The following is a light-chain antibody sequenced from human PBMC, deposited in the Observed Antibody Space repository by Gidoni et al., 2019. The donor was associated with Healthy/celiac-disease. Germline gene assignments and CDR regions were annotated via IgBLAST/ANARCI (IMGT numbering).Light chain of an antibody. J-gene: IGLJ1*01. CDR3: GSYTTSSTPGCV. CDR2: GVT. CDR1: SSDLGGYTY. V-gene: IGLV2-14*01. Sequence: QSALTQPAPVSASPGQSITISCTGTSSDLGGYTYVSWYQQHPGKAPKLMIYGVTNRPSGVPDRFSGSKSGNTASLTISGLQAEDEADYYCGSYTTSSTPGCVFGTGTKVTVL.